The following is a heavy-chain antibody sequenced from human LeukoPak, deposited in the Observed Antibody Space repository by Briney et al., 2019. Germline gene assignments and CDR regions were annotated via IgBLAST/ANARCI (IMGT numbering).Heavy chain of an antibody. V-gene: IGHV4-59*08. CDR1: GGSISSYY. J-gene: IGHJ4*02. CDR3: ARGIGAADF. D-gene: IGHD3-16*01. CDR2: IYYSGST. Sequence: SENLSLTFTVSGGSISSYYWSWIRQPPGKGLEWIGYIYYSGSTNYNPSLKSRVTISVDTSKNQFSLKLSSVTAADTAVYYCARGIGAADFWGQGILVTVSS.